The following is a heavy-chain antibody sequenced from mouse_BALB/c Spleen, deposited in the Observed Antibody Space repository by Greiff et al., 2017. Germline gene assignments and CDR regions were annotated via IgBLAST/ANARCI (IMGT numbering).Heavy chain of an antibody. D-gene: IGHD2-12*01. CDR1: GYTFTSYW. CDR3: ARARRRDY. V-gene: IGHV1-69*02. J-gene: IGHJ2*01. Sequence: VQLQQSGAELVKPGASVKLSCKASGYTFTSYWMHWVKQRPGQGLEWIGEIDPSDSYTNYNQKFKGKATLTVDKSSSTAYMQLSSLTSEDSAVYYCARARRRDYWGQGTTLTVSS. CDR2: IDPSDSYT.